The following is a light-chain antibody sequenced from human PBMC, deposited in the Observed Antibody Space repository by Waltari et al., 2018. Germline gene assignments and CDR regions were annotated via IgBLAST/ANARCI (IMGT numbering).Light chain of an antibody. CDR2: EVY. Sequence: QSALTQPASVSGSPGQSITIYCTGDSSNIGKYKLISWYQLSPGNAPNLVIFEVYKRPSGASIRFSGAKSGNTASLTISGLQADDEGDYYCCSYAGGGSLIFGGGTKLTV. CDR3: CSYAGGGSLI. CDR1: SSNIGKYKL. J-gene: IGLJ2*01. V-gene: IGLV2-23*02.